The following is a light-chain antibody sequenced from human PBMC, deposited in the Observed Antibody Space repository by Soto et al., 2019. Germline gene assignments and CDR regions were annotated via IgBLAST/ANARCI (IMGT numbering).Light chain of an antibody. CDR2: EGS. Sequence: QSALTQPASVSGSPGQSITISCTGTNSDVGNYNLVSWYQQHPGKAPKFMIYEGSKRPSGVSDRFSGSKSGNTASLTISGLQAEDEADYYCCSFAAGATFVFGTGTKVTV. CDR1: NSDVGNYNL. V-gene: IGLV2-23*01. J-gene: IGLJ1*01. CDR3: CSFAAGATFV.